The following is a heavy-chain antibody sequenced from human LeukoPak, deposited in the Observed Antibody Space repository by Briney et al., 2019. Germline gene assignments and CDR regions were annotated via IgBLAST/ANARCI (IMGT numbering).Heavy chain of an antibody. V-gene: IGHV4-34*01. J-gene: IGHJ4*02. CDR2: INHSGST. CDR3: ARGRGYYDSSGYYYVRRYFDY. Sequence: SETLSLTCAVYGGPFSGYYWSWIRQPPGKGLEWIGEINHSGSTNYNPSLKSRVTISVDTSKNQFSLKLSSVTAADTAVYYCARGRGYYDSSGYYYVRRYFDYWGQGTLVTVSS. CDR1: GGPFSGYY. D-gene: IGHD3-22*01.